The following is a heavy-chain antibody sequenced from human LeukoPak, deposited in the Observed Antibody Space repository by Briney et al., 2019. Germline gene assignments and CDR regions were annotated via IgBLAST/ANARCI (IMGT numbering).Heavy chain of an antibody. V-gene: IGHV3-23*01. Sequence: GGSLRFSCEVSGITLSNYGMSWVRQDQGKGLEWVAGLSGSGGGTNYADSVQGRFTISRDNPKNTLYLQMNSLRAEDTAVYFCAKRGVVIRVFLVGFHKEAYYFDSWGQGALVTVSS. CDR1: GITLSNYG. CDR2: LSGSGGGT. D-gene: IGHD3-10*01. J-gene: IGHJ4*02. CDR3: AKRGVVIRVFLVGFHKEAYYFDS.